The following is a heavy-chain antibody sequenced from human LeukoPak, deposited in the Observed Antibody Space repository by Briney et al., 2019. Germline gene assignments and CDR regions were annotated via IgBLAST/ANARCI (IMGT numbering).Heavy chain of an antibody. V-gene: IGHV4-59*01. J-gene: IGHJ4*02. CDR1: GVSISSYY. CDR2: ISYSGST. D-gene: IGHD3-16*01. Sequence: SETLSLTCTVSGVSISSYYWSWIRQPPGKGLEWIGYISYSGSTNYNPSLKSRVTISLDMSKNQFSLKLSSVTAADTAIYYCARGERPGCDYWGLGTLVSVSS. CDR3: ARGERPGCDY.